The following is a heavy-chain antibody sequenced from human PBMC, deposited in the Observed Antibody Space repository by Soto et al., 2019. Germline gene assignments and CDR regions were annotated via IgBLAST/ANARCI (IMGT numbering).Heavy chain of an antibody. V-gene: IGHV4-39*01. CDR1: GVSMSGGNYF. Sequence: SETLSLTCSVTGVSMSGGNYFWGWIRQPPEKALEWIGSIYSSGRTIYNPSLKSRVTISVDASMTHFSLKLTFVTAADTALYFCARHSQGRDYYGYSNWFDPWGQGTLVTAPQ. J-gene: IGHJ5*02. CDR3: ARHSQGRDYYGYSNWFDP. D-gene: IGHD2-21*02. CDR2: IYSSGRT.